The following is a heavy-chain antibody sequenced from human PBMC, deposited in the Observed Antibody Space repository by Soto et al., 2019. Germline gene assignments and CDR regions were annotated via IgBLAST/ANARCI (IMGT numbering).Heavy chain of an antibody. D-gene: IGHD6-13*01. CDR2: IYYSGST. J-gene: IGHJ5*02. V-gene: IGHV4-31*03. CDR3: ARSYSSSWPNWFAP. Sequence: SETLSLTCTVSGGSISSGGYYWSWIRQHPGKGLEWIGYIYYSGSTYYNPSLKSRVTISVDTPKNQFSLKLSSVTAADTAVYYWARSYSSSWPNWFAPWGQGTLVTVSS. CDR1: GGSISSGGYY.